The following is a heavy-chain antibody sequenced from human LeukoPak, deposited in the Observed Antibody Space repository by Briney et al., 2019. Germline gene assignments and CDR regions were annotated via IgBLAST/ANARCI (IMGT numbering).Heavy chain of an antibody. J-gene: IGHJ4*02. V-gene: IGHV3-48*03. D-gene: IGHD1-26*01. CDR2: ISRSGSYT. CDR1: GFSFSTYE. CDR3: ARSTILNAFDS. Sequence: GGSLRLSCAASGFSFSTYEMNWVRQAPGKGLAWVSYISRSGSYTYYAASVKGRFTISRDDAKSSLYLQMNSLRAEDTALYICARSTILNAFDSWGQGILVTVSS.